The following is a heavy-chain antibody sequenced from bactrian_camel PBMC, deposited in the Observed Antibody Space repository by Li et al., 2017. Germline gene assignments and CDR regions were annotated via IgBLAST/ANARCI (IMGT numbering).Heavy chain of an antibody. D-gene: IGHD2*01. CDR1: GYTDSGVC. CDR2: IDSDGTI. Sequence: HVQLVESGGGSVQAGGSLNISCVDSGYTDSGVCMAWFRQGPDKEREGVAGIDSDGTISYARSVKGRFTISKDHAKNTLYLQMTDLKAEDTAMYYCVADCIGMGHIVVVPGTFGQGTQVTVS. V-gene: IGHV3S53*01. J-gene: IGHJ4*01.